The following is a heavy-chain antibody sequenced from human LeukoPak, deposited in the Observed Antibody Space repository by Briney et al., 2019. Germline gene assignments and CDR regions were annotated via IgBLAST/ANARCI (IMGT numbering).Heavy chain of an antibody. V-gene: IGHV4-39*07. CDR3: ARDKDDILTGYYNLHAFDI. Sequence: SETLSLTCTVSGGSISSSSYYWGWIRQPPGKGLEWIGSIYYSGSTYYNPSLKSRVTISVDTSKNQFSLKLSSVTAADTAVYYCARDKDDILTGYYNLHAFDIWGQGTMVTVSS. CDR1: GGSISSSSYY. CDR2: IYYSGST. J-gene: IGHJ3*02. D-gene: IGHD3-9*01.